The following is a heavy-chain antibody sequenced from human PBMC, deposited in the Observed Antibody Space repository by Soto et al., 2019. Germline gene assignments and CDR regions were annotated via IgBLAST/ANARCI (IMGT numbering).Heavy chain of an antibody. CDR2: TYYRSKWYN. D-gene: IGHD3-22*01. CDR3: ASTSYYSDSSGYYSA. Sequence: SQTLSLTCAISGDSVSSNSAAWNWIRQSPSRGLEWLGRTYYRSKWYNDYAVSVKSRITINPDTSKNQFSLPLNSVTPEATTVYSCASTSYYSDSSGYYSAWGQGSLVTVSS. CDR1: GDSVSSNSAA. J-gene: IGHJ5*02. V-gene: IGHV6-1*01.